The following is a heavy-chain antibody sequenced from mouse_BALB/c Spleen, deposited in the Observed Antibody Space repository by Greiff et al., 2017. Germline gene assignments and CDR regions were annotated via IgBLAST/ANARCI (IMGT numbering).Heavy chain of an antibody. CDR2: ISNGGGST. CDR1: GFTFSSYT. CDR3: ARRPNSGGFAY. Sequence: EVKVVESGGGLVQPGGSLKLSCAASGFTFSSYTMSWVRQTPEKRLEWVAYISNGGGSTYYPDTVKGRFTISRDNAKNTLYLQMSSLKSEDTAMYYCARRPNSGGFAYWGQGTLVTVSA. J-gene: IGHJ3*01. V-gene: IGHV5-12-2*01.